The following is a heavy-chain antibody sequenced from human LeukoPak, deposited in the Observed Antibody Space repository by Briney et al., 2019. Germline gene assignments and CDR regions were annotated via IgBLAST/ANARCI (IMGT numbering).Heavy chain of an antibody. V-gene: IGHV4-34*01. J-gene: IGHJ4*02. CDR3: ARHGSYCFDS. Sequence: SETLSLTCGVSGGSFSISFWSWIRQPPGKGLEWIGQIYHSGGANYNPSLRSRVTISIDTSKNQLSLRLSSVTAADTAVYYCARHGSYCFDSWGQGTLVTVSS. CDR1: GGSFSISF. CDR2: IYHSGGA. D-gene: IGHD3-10*01.